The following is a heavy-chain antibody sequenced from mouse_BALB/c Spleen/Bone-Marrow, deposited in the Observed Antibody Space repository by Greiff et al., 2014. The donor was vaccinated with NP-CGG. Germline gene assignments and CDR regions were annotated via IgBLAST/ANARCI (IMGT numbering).Heavy chain of an antibody. V-gene: IGHV1S81*02. CDR3: ARGDGFAWFAY. J-gene: IGHJ3*01. CDR1: GYTFTSYW. Sequence: VQLQQSGAVLVKPGASVKLSCKASGYTFTSYWMHWVKQRPGQGLEWIGEINPSNGRTNYNERFKSKATLTVDKSSSTAYMQLSSLTSEDSAVYYCARGDGFAWFAYWGQGTLVTVSA. D-gene: IGHD3-3*01. CDR2: INPSNGRT.